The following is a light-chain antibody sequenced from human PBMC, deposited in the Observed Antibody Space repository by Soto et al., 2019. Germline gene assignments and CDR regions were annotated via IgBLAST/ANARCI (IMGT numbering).Light chain of an antibody. CDR1: QSVNSN. CDR2: GAP. CDR3: QQYNNWPET. Sequence: IVMTQSPATLSLSPGERATLSCRASQSVNSNLAWYKQKPGQAPRLLIHGAPTRATGIPARFSGSVSGTEFTLTISSLKSEDFGVYYCQQYNNWPETFGQGTKVDI. V-gene: IGKV3-15*01. J-gene: IGKJ1*01.